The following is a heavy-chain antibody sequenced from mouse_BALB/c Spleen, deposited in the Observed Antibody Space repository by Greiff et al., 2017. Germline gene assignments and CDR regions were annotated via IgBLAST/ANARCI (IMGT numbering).Heavy chain of an antibody. V-gene: IGHV14-3*02. J-gene: IGHJ3*01. CDR2: IDPANGNT. CDR3: ARDYGSSPWFAY. D-gene: IGHD1-1*01. CDR1: GFNIKDTY. Sequence: EVKLMESGAELVKPGASVKLSCTASGFNIKDTYMHWVKQRPEQGLEWIGRIDPANGNTKYDPKFQGKATITADTSSNTAYLQLSSLTSEDTAVYYCARDYGSSPWFAYWGQGTLVTVSA.